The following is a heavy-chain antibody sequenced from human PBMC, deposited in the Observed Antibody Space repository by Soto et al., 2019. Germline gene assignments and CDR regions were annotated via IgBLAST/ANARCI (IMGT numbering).Heavy chain of an antibody. D-gene: IGHD3-3*01. CDR1: GGSISSGGYY. CDR3: ARDRSDFWSGYSHYYGMDV. Sequence: PSETLSLTCTVSGGSISSGGYYWSWIRQHPGKGLEWIGYIYYSGSTYYNPSLKSRVTISVDTSKNQFSLKLSSVTAADTAVYYCARDRSDFWSGYSHYYGMDVWGQGTTVTVSS. V-gene: IGHV4-31*03. CDR2: IYYSGST. J-gene: IGHJ6*02.